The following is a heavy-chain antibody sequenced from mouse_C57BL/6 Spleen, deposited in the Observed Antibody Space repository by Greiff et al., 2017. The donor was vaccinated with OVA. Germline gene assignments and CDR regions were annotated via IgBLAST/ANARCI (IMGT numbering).Heavy chain of an antibody. V-gene: IGHV1-69*01. D-gene: IGHD1-1*02. J-gene: IGHJ2*01. CDR1: GYTFTSYW. CDR3: ARYGSSYPYYFDD. Sequence: QVHVKQPGAELVMPGASVKLSCKASGYTFTSYWMHWVKQRPGQGLEWIGEIDPSDSYTNYNQKFKGKSTLTVDKSSSTAYMQLSSLTSEDSAVYYCARYGSSYPYYFDDWGQGTTLTVSS. CDR2: IDPSDSYT.